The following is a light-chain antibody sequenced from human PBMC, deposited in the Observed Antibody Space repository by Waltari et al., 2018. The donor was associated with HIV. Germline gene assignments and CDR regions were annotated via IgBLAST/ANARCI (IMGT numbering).Light chain of an antibody. CDR3: QQRTNWPLI. CDR2: DAS. Sequence: EIVLTQSPATLSFFPGEGATLSCRASQSVTTYLAWYQQKPGMAPRLLIFDASKRATGVPARFSGSGSGTDFTLTISSLEPEDFAVYWCQQRTNWPLIFGGGTKVELK. V-gene: IGKV3-11*01. CDR1: QSVTTY. J-gene: IGKJ4*01.